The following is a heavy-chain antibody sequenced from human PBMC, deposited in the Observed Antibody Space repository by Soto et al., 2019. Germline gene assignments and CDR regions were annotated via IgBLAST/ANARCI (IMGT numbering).Heavy chain of an antibody. CDR1: GFTFSGYA. CDR3: AKDRVVTAMTSIYYGMDV. V-gene: IGHV3-30*18. J-gene: IGHJ6*02. D-gene: IGHD2-21*02. Sequence: GGSLRLSCAASGFTFSGYAMTWVRQAPGKGLEWVAVISYDGSNKYYADSVKGRFTISRDNSKNTLYLQMNSLRAEDTAVYYCAKDRVVTAMTSIYYGMDVWGQGTTVTVSS. CDR2: ISYDGSNK.